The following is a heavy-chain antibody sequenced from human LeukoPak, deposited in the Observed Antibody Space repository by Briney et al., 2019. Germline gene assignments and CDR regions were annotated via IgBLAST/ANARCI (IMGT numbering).Heavy chain of an antibody. Sequence: SGPTLVKPTQTLTLTCTFSGFSLSTSGVGVGWIRQPPGKALEWLALIYWDDDKRYSPSLKSRLTITKDTSKNQLVLTMTNMDPLDTATYYCARTAGPTVTTTFDYWGQGTLVTVSS. V-gene: IGHV2-5*02. CDR2: IYWDDDK. D-gene: IGHD4-17*01. CDR1: GFSLSTSGVG. CDR3: ARTAGPTVTTTFDY. J-gene: IGHJ4*02.